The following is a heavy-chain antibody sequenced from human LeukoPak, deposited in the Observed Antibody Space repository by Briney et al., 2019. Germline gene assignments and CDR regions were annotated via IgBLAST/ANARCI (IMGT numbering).Heavy chain of an antibody. CDR1: GGSISSNY. V-gene: IGHV4-4*07. Sequence: PSETLSLTCTVSGGSISSNYWSWIRQPAGKGLEWIGRIYTSGSTNYNPSLKSRITISVDTSKNQFSLKLSSVTAADTAVYYCARNSCPSGSCYDNRGYFDYWGQGTLVTVSS. CDR3: ARNSCPSGSCYDNRGYFDY. D-gene: IGHD2-15*01. J-gene: IGHJ4*02. CDR2: IYTSGST.